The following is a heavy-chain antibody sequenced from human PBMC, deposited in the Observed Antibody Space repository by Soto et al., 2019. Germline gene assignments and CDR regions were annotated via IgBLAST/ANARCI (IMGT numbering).Heavy chain of an antibody. J-gene: IGHJ4*02. Sequence: QVQLVESGGGVVQPGRSLRLSCAASGFTFSSYAMQWVRQAPGKGLEWVAVISYDGSNKYYADSVKGRFTISRDNSKNTLYLQMNSLRAEDTAVYYCARQTLEGFWSGYITYWGQGTLVTVSS. CDR1: GFTFSSYA. V-gene: IGHV3-30-3*01. CDR3: ARQTLEGFWSGYITY. CDR2: ISYDGSNK. D-gene: IGHD3-3*01.